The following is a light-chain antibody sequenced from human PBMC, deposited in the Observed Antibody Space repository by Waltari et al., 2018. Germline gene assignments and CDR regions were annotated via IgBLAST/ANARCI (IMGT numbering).Light chain of an antibody. V-gene: IGKV3-20*01. CDR3: HQYDTSPQT. CDR1: QNIRGAY. Sequence: EVVLTQSPGTLSFSPVERATLSCRASQNIRGAYLAWYQQRPGQAPRLLIYDSFIRATGIPDRFSGSWSGADFTLTISSLAPEDSAVYFCHQYDTSPQTFGQGTKVSIK. J-gene: IGKJ1*01. CDR2: DSF.